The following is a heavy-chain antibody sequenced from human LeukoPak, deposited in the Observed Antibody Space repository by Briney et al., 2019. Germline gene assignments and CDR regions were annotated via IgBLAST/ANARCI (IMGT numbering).Heavy chain of an antibody. CDR2: ISSSGSTI. V-gene: IGHV3-11*01. CDR1: GFTFSDYY. Sequence: PGGSLRLSCAASGFTFSDYYMSWIRQAPGKGLEWVSYISSSGSTIYYADSVEGRFTISRDNAKNSLYLQMNSLRAEDTAVYYCARVSVVAATGGYDYYYYYGMDVWGQGTTVTVSS. D-gene: IGHD2-15*01. CDR3: ARVSVVAATGGYDYYYYYGMDV. J-gene: IGHJ6*02.